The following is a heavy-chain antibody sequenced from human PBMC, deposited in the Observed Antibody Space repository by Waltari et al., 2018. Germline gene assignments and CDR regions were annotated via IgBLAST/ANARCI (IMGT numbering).Heavy chain of an antibody. V-gene: IGHV3-21*01. CDR2: ISSSSSFI. CDR3: TRGRLGATSEYFED. J-gene: IGHJ1*01. D-gene: IGHD1-26*01. CDR1: GSTFSSYS. Sequence: EVQLVESGGGLVKPGGSLRTSCAASGSTFSSYSWNWVRQAPGKGLEWVASISSSSSFIYYADSVKGRFTISRDNAKNSLYLQMDSLRGEDTAVFYCTRGRLGATSEYFEDWGQGTLVTVSS.